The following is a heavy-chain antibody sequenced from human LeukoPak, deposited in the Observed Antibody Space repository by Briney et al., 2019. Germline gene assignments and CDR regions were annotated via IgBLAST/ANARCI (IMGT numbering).Heavy chain of an antibody. J-gene: IGHJ6*02. V-gene: IGHV3-74*01. CDR3: ARDRSYAMDV. Sequence: GGSLRLSCAVSDFTFSGSWMHWVRQAPGKGLVWVSHIVGEGSGATYADSVKGRFTVSRDNAKSTLYLQMNSLRAEDTAVYYCARDRSYAMDVWGQGTTVTVSS. CDR2: IVGEGSGA. CDR1: DFTFSGSW.